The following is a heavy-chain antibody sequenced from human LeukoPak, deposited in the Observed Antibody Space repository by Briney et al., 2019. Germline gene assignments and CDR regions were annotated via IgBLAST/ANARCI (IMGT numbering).Heavy chain of an antibody. D-gene: IGHD6-13*01. CDR3: ARAFSRIAAAGSFSDY. J-gene: IGHJ4*02. V-gene: IGHV1-18*01. Sequence: GASVKVSCKASGYTFTCYSINWVRQAPGQGLEWMGWISAYNGNTNYAQKLQGRVTMTTDTSTSTAYMELRSLRSDDTAVYYCARAFSRIAAAGSFSDYWGQGTLVTVSS. CDR1: GYTFTCYS. CDR2: ISAYNGNT.